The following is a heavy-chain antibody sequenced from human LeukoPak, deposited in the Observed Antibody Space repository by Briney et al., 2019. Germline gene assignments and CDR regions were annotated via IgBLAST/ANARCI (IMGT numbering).Heavy chain of an antibody. J-gene: IGHJ3*02. Sequence: PSETLSLTCSVSGGSIRNYYWSWIRQHPGKGLEWIGYIYYSGSTYYNPSLKSRVTISVDTSKNQFSLKLSSVTAADTAVYYCARDRRRIFDIWGQGTMVTVSS. CDR2: IYYSGST. CDR3: ARDRRRIFDI. CDR1: GGSIRNYY. V-gene: IGHV4-31*03.